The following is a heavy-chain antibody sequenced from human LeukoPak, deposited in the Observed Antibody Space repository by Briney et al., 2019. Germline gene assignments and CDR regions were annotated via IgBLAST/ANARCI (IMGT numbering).Heavy chain of an antibody. V-gene: IGHV3-33*01. D-gene: IGHD3-22*01. CDR1: GFTFSRHG. CDR3: ARGSGYVVRGGALDV. Sequence: PGGSLRLSCSASGFTFSRHGMHWVRQAPGKGLEWVAVIWYDATNKYYADSVKGRFTVSRDNSKNTMYLQMNSLRAEDTAVYYCARGSGYVVRGGALDVWGQGTTVTVSS. CDR2: IWYDATNK. J-gene: IGHJ6*02.